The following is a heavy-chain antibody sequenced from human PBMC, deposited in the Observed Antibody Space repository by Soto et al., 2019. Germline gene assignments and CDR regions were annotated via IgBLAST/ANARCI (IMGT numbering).Heavy chain of an antibody. D-gene: IGHD6-25*01. CDR3: AKSHSSAAVYYYYYGMDV. CDR2: ISGSGESA. CDR1: GFTFVHYA. Sequence: GGSLRLSCAASGFTFVHYALTWVRQAPGKGLEWVADISGSGESAFYADSVKGRFTISRDNSKNMAYMELNSPRAEDTAVYYCAKSHSSAAVYYYYYGMDVWGQGTKVTVYS. J-gene: IGHJ6*02. V-gene: IGHV3-23*01.